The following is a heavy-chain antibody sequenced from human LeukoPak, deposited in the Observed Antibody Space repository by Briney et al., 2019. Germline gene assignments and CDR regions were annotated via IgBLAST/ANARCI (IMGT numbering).Heavy chain of an antibody. V-gene: IGHV1-2*02. CDR2: INPNSGGT. CDR3: ASASSGYYDSSGYFCY. J-gene: IGHJ4*02. Sequence: GASVKVSCKASGYTFTCYYMHWVRQAPGQGLEWMGWINPNSGGTNYVQKFQGRVTMTRDTSINTANMELSRLRSDYTAVYYCASASSGYYDSSGYFCYWGQGALVTVSS. CDR1: GYTFTCYY. D-gene: IGHD3-22*01.